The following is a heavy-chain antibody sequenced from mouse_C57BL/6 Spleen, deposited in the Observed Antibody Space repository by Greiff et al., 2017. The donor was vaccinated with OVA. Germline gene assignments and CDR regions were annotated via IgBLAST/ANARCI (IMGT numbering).Heavy chain of an antibody. CDR2: INPGGGGT. D-gene: IGHD1-1*01. CDR1: GYAFTNYL. CDR3: ARSFTTVVYWYFDV. V-gene: IGHV1-54*01. Sequence: QVQLQQSGAELVRPGTSVKVSCKASGYAFTNYLIEWVKQRPGQGLEWIGVINPGGGGTNYNEKFKGKATLTADKSSSTAYMQLSSLTSEDSAVYFCARSFTTVVYWYFDVWGTGTTVTVSS. J-gene: IGHJ1*03.